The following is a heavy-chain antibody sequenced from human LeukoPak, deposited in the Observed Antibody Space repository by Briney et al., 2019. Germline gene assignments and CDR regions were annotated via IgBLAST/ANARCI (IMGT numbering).Heavy chain of an antibody. CDR1: GGSISSYY. J-gene: IGHJ5*02. D-gene: IGHD6-13*01. Sequence: PSETLSLTCTVSGGSISSYYWSWIRQPPGKGLEWIGYIYYSGSTNYNPSPKSRVTISVDTSKNQFSLKLSSVTAADTAVYYCAREQLVVGFDPWGQGTLVTVSS. V-gene: IGHV4-59*01. CDR2: IYYSGST. CDR3: AREQLVVGFDP.